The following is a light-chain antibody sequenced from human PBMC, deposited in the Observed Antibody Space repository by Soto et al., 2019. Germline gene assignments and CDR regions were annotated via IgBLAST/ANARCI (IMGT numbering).Light chain of an antibody. CDR2: GAS. V-gene: IGKV3-20*01. Sequence: EVDLKRSQVPLFVSAGRRRWLPFRASQNVGTNLAWYQQKPGQAPRLLIYGASNRATGIPDRFSGSGSGTDYTLSICRLEPEDYAVYYCQQYGSSGTSAQGTKVDIK. CDR1: QNVGTN. J-gene: IGKJ1*01. CDR3: QQYGSSGT.